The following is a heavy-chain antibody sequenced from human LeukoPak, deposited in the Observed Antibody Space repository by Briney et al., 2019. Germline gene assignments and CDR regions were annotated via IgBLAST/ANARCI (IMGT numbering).Heavy chain of an antibody. D-gene: IGHD2-21*01. CDR1: GFTFSSYV. V-gene: IGHV3-23*01. J-gene: IGHJ4*02. Sequence: GGSLRLSCAASGFTFSSYVMNWVRQAPGKGLEWVSAISGSGGSTYYADTVKGRFTISRDNSRNTLSLQMNSLRAEDTAVYYCAKGWEYAVIWGQGTLVTVSS. CDR3: AKGWEYAVI. CDR2: ISGSGGST.